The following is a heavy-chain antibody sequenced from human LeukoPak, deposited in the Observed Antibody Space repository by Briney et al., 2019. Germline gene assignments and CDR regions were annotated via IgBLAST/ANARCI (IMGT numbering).Heavy chain of an antibody. CDR2: ISGSGGST. J-gene: IGHJ4*02. CDR3: AKLKTIFGVVIYY. Sequence: PGGSLRLSCAASGFTFSSYAMSWVRQAPGKGLECVSAISGSGGSTYYADSVKGRFTISRDNSKNTLYLQTNSLRAEDTAVYYCAKLKTIFGVVIYYWGQGTLVTVSS. CDR1: GFTFSSYA. D-gene: IGHD3-3*01. V-gene: IGHV3-23*01.